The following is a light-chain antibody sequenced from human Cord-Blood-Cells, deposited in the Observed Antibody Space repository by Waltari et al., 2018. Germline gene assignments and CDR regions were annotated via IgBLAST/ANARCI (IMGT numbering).Light chain of an antibody. J-gene: IGLJ1*01. CDR3: CSYAGSSTYV. V-gene: IGLV2-23*01. CDR1: SSDVGRYNL. Sequence: SALTQPASVAGSPGQSITISCTGTSSDVGRYNLVSWYQQHPGKAPKLMIYEGSKRRSGVSNRFSGSKSGNTVSLTISGLQAEDEADYYCCSYAGSSTYVFGTGTKVTVL. CDR2: EGS.